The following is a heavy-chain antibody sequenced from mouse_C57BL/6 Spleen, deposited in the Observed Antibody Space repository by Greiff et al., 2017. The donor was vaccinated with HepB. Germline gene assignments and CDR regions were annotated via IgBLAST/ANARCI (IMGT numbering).Heavy chain of an antibody. D-gene: IGHD2-4*01. J-gene: IGHJ4*01. CDR3: ARGGLRQGYYYAMDY. CDR1: GYTFTSYW. CDR2: INPSNGGT. V-gene: IGHV1-53*01. Sequence: QVQLQQPGTELVKPGASVKLSCKASGYTFTSYWMHWVKQRPGQGLEWIGNINPSNGGTNYNEKFKSKATLTVDKSSSTAYMQLSSLTSEDSAVYYCARGGLRQGYYYAMDYWGQGTSVTVSS.